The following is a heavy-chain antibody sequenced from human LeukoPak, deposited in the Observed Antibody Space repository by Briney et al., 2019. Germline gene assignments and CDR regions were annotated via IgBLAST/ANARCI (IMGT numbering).Heavy chain of an antibody. J-gene: IGHJ4*02. CDR3: VRDERRADYGAEGYCDY. CDR2: LKDNI. Sequence: ASVKVSCKPSGYTFSRYSISWVRPTPGQGLQWMAWLKDNIHYEATFQGRATLTKDRPTNTYYMELRGLRSDDTALYYCVRDERRADYGAEGYCDYWGQGTLVTVSS. D-gene: IGHD2-15*01. V-gene: IGHV1-18*01. CDR1: GYTFSRYS.